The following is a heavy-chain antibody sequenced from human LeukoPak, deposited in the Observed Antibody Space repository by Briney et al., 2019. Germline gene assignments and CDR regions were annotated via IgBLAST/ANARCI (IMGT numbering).Heavy chain of an antibody. CDR2: IYTSGST. CDR3: ARDGLEYSFQDP. Sequence: SETLSLTCTVSGRSFSSYYWSWIRQPAGKGLEWIGRIYTSGSTNYNPSLKSRVTMSVDTSKNQFSLKLSSVTAADTAVYYCARDGLEYSFQDPWGQGTLVTVSS. CDR1: GRSFSSYY. V-gene: IGHV4-4*07. J-gene: IGHJ5*02. D-gene: IGHD6-6*01.